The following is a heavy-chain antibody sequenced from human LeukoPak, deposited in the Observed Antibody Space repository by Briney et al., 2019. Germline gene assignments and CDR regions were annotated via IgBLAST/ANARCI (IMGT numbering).Heavy chain of an antibody. J-gene: IGHJ5*02. V-gene: IGHV1-24*01. CDR1: GYTLTELS. Sequence: ASVKVSCKVSGYTLTELSMHWVRQAPGKGLEWMGGFDPEDGETIYAQKFQGRVTMTEDTSTDTAYMELSSLRSEDTAVYYCARDDQLPGNNWFDPWGQGTLVTVSS. CDR2: FDPEDGET. CDR3: ARDDQLPGNNWFDP. D-gene: IGHD2-2*01.